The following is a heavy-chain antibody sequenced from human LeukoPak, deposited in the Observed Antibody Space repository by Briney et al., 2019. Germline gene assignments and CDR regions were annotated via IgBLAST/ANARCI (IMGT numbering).Heavy chain of an antibody. V-gene: IGHV4-39*01. Sequence: SETLSLTCTVSGGSISSSSYYWGWIRQPPGRGLEWIGSIFYRGSTYYNPSLESRVTISVDTSKNQFSLKLSSVTAADTAVYYCARQFYYDSGGSHYWGQGTLVTVSS. D-gene: IGHD3-22*01. J-gene: IGHJ4*02. CDR2: IFYRGST. CDR3: ARQFYYDSGGSHY. CDR1: GGSISSSSYY.